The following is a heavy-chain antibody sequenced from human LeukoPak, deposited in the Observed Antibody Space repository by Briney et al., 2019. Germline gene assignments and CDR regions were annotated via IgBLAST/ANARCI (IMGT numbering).Heavy chain of an antibody. J-gene: IGHJ4*02. Sequence: PGGSLRLSCAASGFTFSSYAMSWVRQAPGKGLEWVSAISGSGGSTYYADSVKGRFTISRDNSKNTLYLQMNSLRAEDTAVYYCAKDLGAAGRPYYFDYWGQGTLVTVSS. CDR2: ISGSGGST. CDR3: AKDLGAAGRPYYFDY. CDR1: GFTFSSYA. V-gene: IGHV3-23*01. D-gene: IGHD6-13*01.